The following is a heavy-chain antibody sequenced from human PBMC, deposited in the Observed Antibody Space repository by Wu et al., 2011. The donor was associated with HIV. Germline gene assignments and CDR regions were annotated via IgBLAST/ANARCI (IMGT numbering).Heavy chain of an antibody. D-gene: IGHD4-11*01. J-gene: IGHJ2*01. Sequence: SGGSISSHYWSWIRQPQEGTGVDWVYLLQWEHQLQPSLKSRVTISVDTSKNQFSLKLSSVTAADTAVYYCARASPITVTNWYFDLWAVAPWSLSPQ. CDR3: ARASPITVTNWYFDL. CDR1: GGSISSHY. V-gene: IGHV4-59*11. CDR2: LLQWEH.